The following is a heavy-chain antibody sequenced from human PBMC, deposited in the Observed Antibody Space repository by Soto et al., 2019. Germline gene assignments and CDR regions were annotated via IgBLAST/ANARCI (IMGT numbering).Heavy chain of an antibody. CDR1: GDSVSGNSAA. CDR3: ASEFPYYESSDRYFDY. Sequence: PSQTLSLTCAISGDSVSGNSAAWNWIRQSPSRGLEWLGRTYYRSKWYNDYSVSVKSRITVTQDTSKNQFSLHLKSVTPEDTAVYYSASEFPYYESSDRYFDYWGQGALVTVSS. V-gene: IGHV6-1*01. D-gene: IGHD3-16*01. J-gene: IGHJ4*02. CDR2: TYYRSKWYN.